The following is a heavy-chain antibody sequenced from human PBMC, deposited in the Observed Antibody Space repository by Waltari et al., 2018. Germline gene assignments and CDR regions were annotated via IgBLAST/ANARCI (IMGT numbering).Heavy chain of an antibody. Sequence: EVQLLESGGGLVQPGGSLRLSCAASGFTFSSIWMTWVRQAPGMGPEWVAIIKPDGSEQYYVDSVKGRFTISRDNAKNSLYLQLNSLRAEDTAVYYCVRDFWSRSYNHHGLDVWGRGTTVTVSS. V-gene: IGHV3-7*01. J-gene: IGHJ6*02. CDR2: IKPDGSEQ. CDR3: VRDFWSRSYNHHGLDV. D-gene: IGHD3-3*01. CDR1: GFTFSSIW.